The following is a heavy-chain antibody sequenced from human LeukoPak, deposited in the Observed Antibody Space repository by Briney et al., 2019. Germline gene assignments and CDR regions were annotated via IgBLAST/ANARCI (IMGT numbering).Heavy chain of an antibody. CDR2: INPNGGGT. Sequence: ASVKVSCKASGYTFTDYYIHWVLQAPGQGLEWMGWINPNGGGTNYAQNFQGRVTMTRDTSITTTYMELRSLRSDDTAVYYCAKSMSGGLGFFQSWGQGTLVTVSS. D-gene: IGHD2-15*01. CDR1: GYTFTDYY. CDR3: AKSMSGGLGFFQS. J-gene: IGHJ1*01. V-gene: IGHV1-2*02.